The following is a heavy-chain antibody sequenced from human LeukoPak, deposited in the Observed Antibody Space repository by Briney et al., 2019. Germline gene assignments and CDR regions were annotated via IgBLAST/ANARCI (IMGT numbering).Heavy chain of an antibody. CDR1: GFTFSSDA. J-gene: IGHJ4*02. Sequence: GESLRLSCAASGFTFSSDAMSWVRQAPGKGLEWVSVISGGGGTTYYSDSVKGRFTISRDNSKNTLYLQMNSLRAEDTAVYYCASLSVTRNPLDYWGQGTLVTVSS. CDR2: ISGGGGTT. V-gene: IGHV3-23*01. D-gene: IGHD4-17*01. CDR3: ASLSVTRNPLDY.